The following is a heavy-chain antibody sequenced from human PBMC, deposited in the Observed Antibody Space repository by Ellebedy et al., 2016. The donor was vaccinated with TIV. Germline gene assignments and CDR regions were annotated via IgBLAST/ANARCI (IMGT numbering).Heavy chain of an antibody. D-gene: IGHD5-18*01. CDR2: IYHTWIT. V-gene: IGHV4-59*08. Sequence: MPGGSLRLSCTVSGGSVSDYYCSWLRQFPGKGLEWIGYIYHTWITNYNPSLKSRVTMSVDTSRNQFSLKLSSVSAADTAVYYCARLEVGDTGAQYFQPWGPGTPVAVSS. CDR3: ARLEVGDTGAQYFQP. J-gene: IGHJ1*01. CDR1: GGSVSDYY.